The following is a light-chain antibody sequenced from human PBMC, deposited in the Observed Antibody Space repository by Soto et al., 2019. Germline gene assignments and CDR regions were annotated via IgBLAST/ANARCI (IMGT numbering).Light chain of an antibody. CDR3: QSYDSSLSCVI. CDR1: SSNIGAGYG. Sequence: QSALTQPPSVSGAPGQRVTISCTGSSSNIGAGYGVHWYIQLPGTAPKLLVYGDSNRPSGVPDRFSGSKSDTSASLAITGLQAEDEADYYCQSYDSSLSCVIFGGGTKVTVL. CDR2: GDS. J-gene: IGLJ2*01. V-gene: IGLV1-40*01.